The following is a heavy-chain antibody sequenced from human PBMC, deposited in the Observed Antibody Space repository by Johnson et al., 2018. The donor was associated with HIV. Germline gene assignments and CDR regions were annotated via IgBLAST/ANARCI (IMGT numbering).Heavy chain of an antibody. Sequence: EVQVVESGGGVVRPGGSLRLSCEASGFTFDDYGLSWVRQAPGKGLEWVSGMNWNGGSTGYADSVKGRFTISRDNAENSLYLQMNSLRAEDTALYYCVRGSLKYYQLVCHDAEGLGKVGAFDIGGQGTMVTVSS. D-gene: IGHD2-2*01. CDR1: GFTFDDYG. V-gene: IGHV3-20*04. CDR3: VRGSLKYYQLVCHDAEGLGKVGAFDI. CDR2: MNWNGGST. J-gene: IGHJ3*02.